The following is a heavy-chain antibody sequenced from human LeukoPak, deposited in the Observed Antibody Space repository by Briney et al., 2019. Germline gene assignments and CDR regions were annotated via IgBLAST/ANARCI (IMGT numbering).Heavy chain of an antibody. V-gene: IGHV4-34*01. CDR2: INHSGST. Sequence: SETLSLTCAVYGGSFSGYYWSWIRQPPGKGLEWIGEINHSGSTNYNPSLKSRVTISVGTSKNQFSLKLSSVTAADTAVYYRASRGPKGRDYWGQGTLVTVSS. J-gene: IGHJ4*02. CDR3: ASRGPKGRDY. D-gene: IGHD3-10*01. CDR1: GGSFSGYY.